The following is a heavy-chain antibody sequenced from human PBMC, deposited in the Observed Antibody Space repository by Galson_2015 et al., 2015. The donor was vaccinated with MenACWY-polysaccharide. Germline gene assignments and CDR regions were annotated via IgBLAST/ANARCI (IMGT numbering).Heavy chain of an antibody. D-gene: IGHD4-17*01. V-gene: IGHV3-53*01. CDR2: IYSGGST. CDR3: ASNGDQGY. J-gene: IGHJ4*02. Sequence: SLRLSCAASGFTVSNNHMNWFRQTPEKGLEWVSLIYSGGSTHYADSVKGRFTISRDSSKNTLYLQMNSLRAEDTAWYYCASNGDQGYWGQGTLVTVSS. CDR1: GFTVSNNH.